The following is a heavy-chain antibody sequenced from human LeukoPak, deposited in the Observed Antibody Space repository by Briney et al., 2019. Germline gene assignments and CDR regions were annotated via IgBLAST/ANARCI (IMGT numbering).Heavy chain of an antibody. D-gene: IGHD1/OR15-1a*01. CDR2: IYPSDSDT. V-gene: IGHV5-51*01. CDR1: GYRFTSYW. Sequence: GESLKISCKGSGYRFTSYWIGWVRQMPGKGLEWMGIIYPSDSDTRYSPSFQGQVSISADKSISAAYLQWSSLKASDTAMYYCATSESQTRFDYWGQGTPVTVSS. J-gene: IGHJ4*02. CDR3: ATSESQTRFDY.